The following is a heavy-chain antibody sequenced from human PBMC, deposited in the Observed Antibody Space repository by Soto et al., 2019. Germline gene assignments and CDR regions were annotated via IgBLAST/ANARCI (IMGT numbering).Heavy chain of an antibody. CDR1: GFTFSSYA. CDR3: AKDRVLCSGGSCYGINSFDY. CDR2: ISGSGGST. V-gene: IGHV3-23*01. D-gene: IGHD2-15*01. Sequence: PGGPLRLSCAASGFTFSSYAMSWVRQAPGKGLEWVSAISGSGGSTYYADSVKGRFTISRDNSKDTLYLQMNSLRAEDTAVYYCAKDRVLCSGGSCYGINSFDYWGQGTLVTVSS. J-gene: IGHJ4*02.